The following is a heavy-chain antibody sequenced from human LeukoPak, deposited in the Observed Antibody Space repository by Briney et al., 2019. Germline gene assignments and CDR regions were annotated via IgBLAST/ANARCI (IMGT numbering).Heavy chain of an antibody. V-gene: IGHV1-46*01. Sequence: ASVKVSCKASGYSFTTYYIHWVRQAPGQGLEGMGVINPSGGSTSFAQKFQARLTMTRDTSTSTVYMELSCLSSEDTAVYYCAREIVVVPSAMGFDPWGQGTLVTVSS. CDR3: AREIVVVPSAMGFDP. D-gene: IGHD2-2*01. J-gene: IGHJ5*02. CDR2: INPSGGST. CDR1: GYSFTTYY.